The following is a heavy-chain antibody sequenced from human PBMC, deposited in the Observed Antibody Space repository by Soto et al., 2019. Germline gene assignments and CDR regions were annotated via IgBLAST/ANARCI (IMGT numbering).Heavy chain of an antibody. V-gene: IGHV4-59*01. CDR1: GGSISSYY. J-gene: IGHJ4*02. Sequence: SETLSLTCTVSGGSISSYYWSWIRQPPGKGLEWIGYIYYSGSTNYNPSLKSRVTISVDTSKNQFYLKLSSVTAADTAVYYCARVNTYYDFWSGYYSVSYFDYWGQGTLVTVAS. CDR2: IYYSGST. CDR3: ARVNTYYDFWSGYYSVSYFDY. D-gene: IGHD3-3*01.